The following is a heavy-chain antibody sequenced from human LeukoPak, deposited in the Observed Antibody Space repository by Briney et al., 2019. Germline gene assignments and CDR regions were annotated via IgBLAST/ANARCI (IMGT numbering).Heavy chain of an antibody. J-gene: IGHJ5*02. CDR1: GGSVSSGSYY. CDR2: IYYSGST. Sequence: PSETPSLTCTVSGGSVSSGSYYWSWIRQPPGKGLEWIGYIYYSGSTNYNPSLKSRVTISVDTSKNQFSLKLSSVTAADTAVYYCARDGGSSWANWFDPWGQGTLVTVSS. D-gene: IGHD6-13*01. CDR3: ARDGGSSWANWFDP. V-gene: IGHV4-61*01.